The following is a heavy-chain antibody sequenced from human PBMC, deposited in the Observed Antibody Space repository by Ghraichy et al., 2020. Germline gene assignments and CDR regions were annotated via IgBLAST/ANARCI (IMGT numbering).Heavy chain of an antibody. D-gene: IGHD3-10*01. CDR2: ISIISSYI. V-gene: IGHV3-21*01. CDR1: GFTFSTYS. J-gene: IGHJ4*02. CDR3: ARGGSGTYNIFF. Sequence: GGSLRLSCAASGFTFSTYSMNWVRQAPGKGLEWVSSISIISSYIYYADSVKGRFTISRDNAKNSLYLQMNSLRAEDTAVYYCARGGSGTYNIFFWGQGTLVTVSS.